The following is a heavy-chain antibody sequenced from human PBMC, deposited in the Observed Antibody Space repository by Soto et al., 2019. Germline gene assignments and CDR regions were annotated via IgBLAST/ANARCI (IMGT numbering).Heavy chain of an antibody. D-gene: IGHD2-2*01. CDR3: ARLPPTSLYYYGMDL. V-gene: IGHV1-2*02. J-gene: IGHJ6*02. CDR1: GYTFPDYY. CDR2: INPRNGGT. Sequence: ASVKVSCKASGYTFPDYYMHWVRQAPGQGLEWMGWINPRNGGTNYAQKFQGRVTMTRDTSISTAYMELSRLTSDDTAVYYCARLPPTSLYYYGMDLRGPGTTLTVSS.